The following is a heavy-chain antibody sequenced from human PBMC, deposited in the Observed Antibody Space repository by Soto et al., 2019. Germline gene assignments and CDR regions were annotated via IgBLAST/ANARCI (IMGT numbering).Heavy chain of an antibody. CDR2: IYWDDDK. CDR1: GFSLSTSGVG. V-gene: IGHV2-5*02. J-gene: IGHJ5*02. D-gene: IGHD3-22*01. CDR3: ANSRSYYYDSSGYSGSFVYWFDP. Sequence: ASGPTLVNPTQTLTLTCTFSGFSLSTSGVGVGWIRQPPGKALEWLALIYWDDDKRYSPSLKSRLTITKDTSKNQVVLTMTNMDPVDTATYYCANSRSYYYDSSGYSGSFVYWFDPWGQGTMVTVSS.